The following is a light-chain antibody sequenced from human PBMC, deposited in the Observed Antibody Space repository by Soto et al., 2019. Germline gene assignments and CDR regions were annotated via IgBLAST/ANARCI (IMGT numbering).Light chain of an antibody. V-gene: IGKV3-20*01. J-gene: IGKJ1*01. CDR3: QQYGSSPWT. Sequence: EIVLTQSPGTLSLSPGERATLSCRASQSVSSSYLAWYQQKPGQAPRLLIYGASSRATGIPARFSGSGSGTDFTLTISTLEPEDSAVYYCQQYGSSPWTFGPGTKVDIK. CDR1: QSVSSSY. CDR2: GAS.